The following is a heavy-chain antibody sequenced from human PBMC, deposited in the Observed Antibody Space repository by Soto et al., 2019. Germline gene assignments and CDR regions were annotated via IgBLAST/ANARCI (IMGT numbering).Heavy chain of an antibody. CDR3: ATVEGGQLEEGGERYSSSWYDWFDP. Sequence: ALVKGDCKVSGWTRAELSLDCVRLATGKGLERMGGFDPEDGETIYAQKFQGRVTMTEDTSTDTAYMELSSLRSEDTAVYYCATVEGGQLEEGGERYSSSWYDWFDPWGQGTLVTVSS. D-gene: IGHD6-13*01. CDR1: GWTRAELS. J-gene: IGHJ5*02. CDR2: FDPEDGET. V-gene: IGHV1-24*01.